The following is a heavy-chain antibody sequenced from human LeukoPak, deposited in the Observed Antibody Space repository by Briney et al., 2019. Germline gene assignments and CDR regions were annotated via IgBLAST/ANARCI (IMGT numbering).Heavy chain of an antibody. CDR3: ARQEQQLWYD. J-gene: IGHJ4*02. CDR2: ISSSAGTT. CDR1: GFTFSSYE. Sequence: GGSLRLSCAASGFTFSSYEMNWVRQAPGKGLEWVSYISSSAGTTYYADSVKGRFTISRDNAKNSLYLQMNSLRAEDTAVYFCARQEQQLWYDWGQGTLVTVSS. D-gene: IGHD5-18*01. V-gene: IGHV3-48*03.